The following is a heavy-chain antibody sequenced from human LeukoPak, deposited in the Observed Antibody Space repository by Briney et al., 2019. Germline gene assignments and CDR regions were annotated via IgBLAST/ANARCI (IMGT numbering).Heavy chain of an antibody. CDR1: GFTFGSYA. Sequence: TGGSLRLSCAASGFTFGSYAMSWVRQAPGKGLEWVSAISGSGGNTYYADSVKGRFTISRDNSQNTLYLQMNSLRAEDTAVYYCAKQRSEVVVAATNYWGQGTLVTVSS. CDR3: AKQRSEVVVAATNY. D-gene: IGHD2-15*01. CDR2: ISGSGGNT. J-gene: IGHJ4*02. V-gene: IGHV3-23*01.